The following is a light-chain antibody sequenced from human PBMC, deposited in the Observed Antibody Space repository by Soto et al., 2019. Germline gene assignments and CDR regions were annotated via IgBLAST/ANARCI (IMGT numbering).Light chain of an antibody. CDR1: QSISTY. CDR3: QQYNSYPLT. Sequence: DIEMTQSPSSLSSSVGNIFTITCRASQSISTYLNWYQKKPGKAPNLLIYDASRLQSGVPSRFSGSGSGTDFTLTISSLQPDDFATYYCQQYNSYPLTFGGGTKVDIK. CDR2: DAS. V-gene: IGKV1-39*01. J-gene: IGKJ4*01.